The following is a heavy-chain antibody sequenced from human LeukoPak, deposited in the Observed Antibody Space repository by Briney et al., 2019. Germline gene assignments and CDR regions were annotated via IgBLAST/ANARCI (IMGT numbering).Heavy chain of an antibody. CDR1: GFTFNNYA. D-gene: IGHD6-19*01. V-gene: IGHV3-74*03. J-gene: IGHJ4*02. Sequence: GGSLRLSCAASGFTFNNYAMTWVRQAPGKGLVWVSRINSDGSTTSYADSVKGRFTISRDNAKNTLYLQMNSLRADDTAMYYCARGYTSGWYLFGDYWGQGTLVTVSS. CDR3: ARGYTSGWYLFGDY. CDR2: INSDGSTT.